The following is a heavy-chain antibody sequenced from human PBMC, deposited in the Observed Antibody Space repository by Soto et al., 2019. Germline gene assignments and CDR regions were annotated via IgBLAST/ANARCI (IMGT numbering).Heavy chain of an antibody. CDR3: ARGGNPFETVLTGFHFNLHDY. CDR2: MNPNSGNT. J-gene: IGHJ4*02. D-gene: IGHD3-9*01. CDR1: GYTFTSYD. V-gene: IGHV1-8*01. Sequence: ASVKVSCKASGYTFTSYDINWVRQATGQGLEWMGWMNPNSGNTGYAQKFQGRVTMTRNTSISTAYMELSSLRSEDTAVYYCARGGNPFETVLTGFHFNLHDYWGQGTLVTVSS.